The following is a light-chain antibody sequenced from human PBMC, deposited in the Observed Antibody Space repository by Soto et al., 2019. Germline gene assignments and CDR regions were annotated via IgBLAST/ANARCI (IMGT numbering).Light chain of an antibody. V-gene: IGLV2-14*03. CDR2: DVA. Sequence: QSALTQPASVSGSPGPSITISCTGTSSDVCGYNYVSWYQQHPGKAPQLIIYDVANRPSGVSNRFSGSKSGNTASLTISGLQAEDEGDYYCSSYTGSSTYVVFGGGTKLTVL. CDR3: SSYTGSSTYVV. CDR1: SSDVCGYNY. J-gene: IGLJ2*01.